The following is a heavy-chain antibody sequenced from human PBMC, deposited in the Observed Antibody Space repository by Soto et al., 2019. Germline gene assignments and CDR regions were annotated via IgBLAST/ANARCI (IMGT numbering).Heavy chain of an antibody. CDR2: IGTAGDP. J-gene: IGHJ6*02. CDR1: GFTFSSYD. CDR3: ARARRHCSSTSCYRGSYYYGMDV. V-gene: IGHV3-13*05. Sequence: GGSLRLSCAASGFTFSSYDMHWVLQATGKGLEWVSAIGTAGDPYYPGSVKGRFTISRENAKNSLYLQMNSLRAGDTAVYYCARARRHCSSTSCYRGSYYYGMDVWGQGTTVTVSS. D-gene: IGHD2-2*01.